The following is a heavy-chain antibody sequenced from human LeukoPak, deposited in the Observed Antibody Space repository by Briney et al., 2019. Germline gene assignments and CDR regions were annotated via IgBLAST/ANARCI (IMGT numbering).Heavy chain of an antibody. CDR3: ARDIHYYDTRDAFDI. Sequence: PGGSLRLSCAASGFTFSSYEMNWVRQAPGKGLEWVSYISSSGSTIYYADSVKGRFTISRDNSKNTLYLQMNSLRAEDTAVYYCARDIHYYDTRDAFDIWGQGTMVTVSS. V-gene: IGHV3-48*03. CDR2: ISSSGSTI. CDR1: GFTFSSYE. J-gene: IGHJ3*02. D-gene: IGHD3-22*01.